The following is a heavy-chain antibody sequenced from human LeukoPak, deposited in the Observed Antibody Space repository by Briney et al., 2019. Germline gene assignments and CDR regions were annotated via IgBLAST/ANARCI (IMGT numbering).Heavy chain of an antibody. V-gene: IGHV4-34*01. CDR1: GGSFSGYY. CDR2: INHSGST. CDR3: ARNVLLWFGEFGFDY. D-gene: IGHD3-10*01. J-gene: IGHJ4*02. Sequence: PSETLSLTCAVYGGSFSGYYWSWIRQPPGKGLEWIGEINHSGSTNYNPSLKSRVTISVDTSKNQFSLKLSSVTAADTAAYYCARNVLLWFGEFGFDYWGQGTLVTVSS.